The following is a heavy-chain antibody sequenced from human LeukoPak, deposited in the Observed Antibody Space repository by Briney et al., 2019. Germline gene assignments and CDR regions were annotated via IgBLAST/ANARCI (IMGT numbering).Heavy chain of an antibody. CDR1: GGSISSYY. V-gene: IGHV4-59*08. D-gene: IGHD3-3*01. CDR2: IYYSGST. CDR3: ARLLRFNFDY. Sequence: PSETLSLTCTVSGGSISSYYWSWIRQPPGKGLEWIGYIYYSGSTNYNPSLKSRVTISVDTSKNQFSLKLSSVTAADTAVYYCARLLRFNFDYWGQGTLVTVSS. J-gene: IGHJ4*02.